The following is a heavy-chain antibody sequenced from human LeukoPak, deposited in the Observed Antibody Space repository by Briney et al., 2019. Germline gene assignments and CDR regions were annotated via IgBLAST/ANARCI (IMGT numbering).Heavy chain of an antibody. D-gene: IGHD6-13*01. CDR2: ISGSGGST. CDR1: GFIFSNYD. J-gene: IGHJ6*02. CDR3: AKAASSSWPSYYYGMDV. V-gene: IGHV3-23*01. Sequence: GGSLRLSCAASGFIFSNYDMSWVRQAPGKGLEWVSVISGSGGSTYYADSVKGRFTISRDNSRNTLYLQMDSLRDEDTAVYYCAKAASSSWPSYYYGMDVWGQGTTVTVSS.